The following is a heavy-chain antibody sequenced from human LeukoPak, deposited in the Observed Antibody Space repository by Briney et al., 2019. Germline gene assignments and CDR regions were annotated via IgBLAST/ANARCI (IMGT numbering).Heavy chain of an antibody. D-gene: IGHD3-16*01. J-gene: IGHJ4*02. CDR3: AKTEFGEPFDY. Sequence: GGSLRLSCAVSGFTFSSYAMSWVRQAPGRGLEWVSAISGSGGSTYYADSVKGRFTISRDNSKNTLFLQMNSLRAEDTAVYFCAKTEFGEPFDYWGQGTLVTVSS. V-gene: IGHV3-23*01. CDR1: GFTFSSYA. CDR2: ISGSGGST.